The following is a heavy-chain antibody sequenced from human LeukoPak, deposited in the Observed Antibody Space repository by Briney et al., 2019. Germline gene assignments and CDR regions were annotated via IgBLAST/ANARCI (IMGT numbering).Heavy chain of an antibody. D-gene: IGHD3-22*01. V-gene: IGHV3-7*03. CDR1: GFTFSSYW. CDR3: AKDFYDSSGSRYDY. J-gene: IGHJ4*02. CDR2: INHNGNVN. Sequence: GGSLRLSCAASGFTFSSYWMNWARQAPGKGLEWVASINHNGNVNYYVDSVKGRFTISRDNSKNTLFMQMNSLRAEDTAVYYCAKDFYDSSGSRYDYWGQGTLVTVSS.